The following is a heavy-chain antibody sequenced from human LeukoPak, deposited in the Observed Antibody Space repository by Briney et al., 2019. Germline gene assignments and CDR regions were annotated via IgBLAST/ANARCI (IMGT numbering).Heavy chain of an antibody. CDR1: GGSISGDY. J-gene: IGHJ4*02. CDR2: IHTSGST. Sequence: PSETLSLTCTVSGGSISGDYWSWIRQPAGKGLEWIGHIHTSGSTNYNPSLKSRVSISIDTSKNQFSLNLTSVTAADTAVYYCASRGRWGQGTLVTVSS. V-gene: IGHV4-4*07. CDR3: ASRGR. D-gene: IGHD1-26*01.